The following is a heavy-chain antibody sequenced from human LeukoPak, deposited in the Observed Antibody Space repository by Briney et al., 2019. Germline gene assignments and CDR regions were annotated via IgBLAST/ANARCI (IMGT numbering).Heavy chain of an antibody. CDR2: IKQDGSEK. CDR1: GFTFRSYW. V-gene: IGHV3-7*01. D-gene: IGHD2-2*02. J-gene: IGHJ3*02. CDR3: ARGWGDCTTVSCYTGGDVFDM. Sequence: PGGSLRLSCVASGFTFRSYWMSWVRHAPGKGLEWVANIKQDGSEKYYMDSVKGRFTISRDNTKNSLFLQMNSLRAEDTAVYYCARGWGDCTTVSCYTGGDVFDMWGQGTMVTVSS.